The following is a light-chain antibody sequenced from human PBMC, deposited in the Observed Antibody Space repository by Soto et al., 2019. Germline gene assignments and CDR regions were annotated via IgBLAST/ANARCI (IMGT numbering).Light chain of an antibody. CDR1: QSFNTW. Sequence: DIPMTQCPSILSPSLGARVTTPCRASQSFNTWLAWYQQKPGKAPKLLIFDASNLESGVPSRFSGSGSGTDFTLTISSLQPEDFASYYCHHSYSGTPVTFGQGTRLEIK. J-gene: IGKJ5*01. V-gene: IGKV1-5*01. CDR3: HHSYSGTPVT. CDR2: DAS.